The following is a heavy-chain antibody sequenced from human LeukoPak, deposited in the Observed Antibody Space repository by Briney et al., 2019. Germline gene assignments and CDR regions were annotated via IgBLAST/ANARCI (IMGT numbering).Heavy chain of an antibody. CDR3: TEGIAADSIPDGP. D-gene: IGHD6-13*01. CDR2: IYYSGRT. CDR1: GGSVSSSSYY. J-gene: IGHJ4*02. V-gene: IGHV4-39*01. Sequence: SETLSLTCTVSGGSVSSSSYYWGWIRQPPGKGLEWIGSIYYSGRTYYNPSLKSRVTISVDTSKNQFSLKLSSVTAADTAVYYCTEGIAADSIPDGPWGQGTLVTVSS.